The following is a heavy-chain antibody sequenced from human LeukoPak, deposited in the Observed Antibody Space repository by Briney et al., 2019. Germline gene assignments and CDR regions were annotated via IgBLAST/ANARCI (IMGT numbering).Heavy chain of an antibody. J-gene: IGHJ4*02. CDR2: INDDGSDT. Sequence: GGSLRLSCAASGFTFKLYWMHWVRQVPGKRPVWVSRINDDGSDTIYADSVRGRFTISRDDAKNTVYLQMNSLRAEDTAVYYCARDGIAVAGRLGYYFDYWGQGTLVTVSS. D-gene: IGHD6-19*01. CDR3: ARDGIAVAGRLGYYFDY. CDR1: GFTFKLYW. V-gene: IGHV3-74*01.